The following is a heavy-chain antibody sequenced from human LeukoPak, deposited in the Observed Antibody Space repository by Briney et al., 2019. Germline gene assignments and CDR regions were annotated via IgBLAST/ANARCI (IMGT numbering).Heavy chain of an antibody. CDR3: AREGRYSSGFDY. CDR1: GFTVSSSY. J-gene: IGHJ4*02. D-gene: IGHD6-13*01. CDR2: IYSGGST. V-gene: IGHV3-53*01. Sequence: GGSLRLSCAASGFTVSSSYMSWVRQAPGKGLEWVSVIYSGGSTYYADSVKGRFTISRDNSKNTLYLQMNSLRAEDTAVYYCAREGRYSSGFDYWGQGTLVTVSS.